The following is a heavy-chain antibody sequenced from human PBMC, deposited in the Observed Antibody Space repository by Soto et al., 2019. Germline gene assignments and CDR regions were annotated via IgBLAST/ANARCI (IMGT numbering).Heavy chain of an antibody. CDR3: AKGTTNGGWFNPFDS. CDR1: GFSFVNYA. V-gene: IGHV3-23*01. J-gene: IGHJ4*02. CDR2: LSGSGTST. D-gene: IGHD6-19*01. Sequence: HPGGSLRLSCAASGFSFVNYAMNWVRQAPGKGLEWVSGLSGSGTSTYYADSVKGRFTISRDNSRDTLFLQMNSLTADDTAVYYCAKGTTNGGWFNPFDSWGQGALVTVSS.